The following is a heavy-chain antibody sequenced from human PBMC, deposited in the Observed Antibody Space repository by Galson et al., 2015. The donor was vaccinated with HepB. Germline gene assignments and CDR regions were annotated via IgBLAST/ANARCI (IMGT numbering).Heavy chain of an antibody. CDR1: GDSISSGAYS. D-gene: IGHD5-18*01. CDR3: ARVGYGYLFDY. V-gene: IGHV4-30-4*07. Sequence: TLSLTCAVSGDSISSGAYSWTWVRQPPGKGLEWIGYIHDSGRTFYNPSLKSRVTISVDTPENQFSLKLSSVTAADTAVYYCARVGYGYLFDYWGQGNLVTVSS. J-gene: IGHJ4*02. CDR2: IHDSGRT.